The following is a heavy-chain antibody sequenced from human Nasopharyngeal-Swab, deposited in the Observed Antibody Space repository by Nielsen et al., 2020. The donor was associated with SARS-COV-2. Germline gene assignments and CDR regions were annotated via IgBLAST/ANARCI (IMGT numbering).Heavy chain of an antibody. CDR3: ARSRYTSSWYGVRNWFDP. D-gene: IGHD6-13*01. Sequence: GSLRLSCAVYGGSFSGYYWNWIRQPPGKGLEWIGEINHSGSTNYNPSLKSRVTISLDTSKNQFSLKLSSVTAADTAVHYCARSRYTSSWYGVRNWFDPWGQGTLVTVSS. J-gene: IGHJ5*02. V-gene: IGHV4-34*01. CDR2: INHSGST. CDR1: GGSFSGYY.